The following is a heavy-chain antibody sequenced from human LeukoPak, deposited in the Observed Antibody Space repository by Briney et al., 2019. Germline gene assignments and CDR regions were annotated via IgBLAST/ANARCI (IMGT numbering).Heavy chain of an antibody. D-gene: IGHD2-21*02. Sequence: GGSLRLSCTASGFTFSNFWMGWVRQAPGKGLEWVANIKQDETEKFYLGSVKGRFTISRDNAKNSLYLQMDSLRTEDTALYYCVKSGGYATAIRYFDLWGRGTLVTVSS. J-gene: IGHJ2*01. CDR2: IKQDETEK. V-gene: IGHV3-7*03. CDR1: GFTFSNFW. CDR3: VKSGGYATAIRYFDL.